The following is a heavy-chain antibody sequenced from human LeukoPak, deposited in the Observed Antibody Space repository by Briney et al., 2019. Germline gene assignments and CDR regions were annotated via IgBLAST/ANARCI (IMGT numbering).Heavy chain of an antibody. CDR1: GFTFSSYS. CDR3: ARSRPDYYDNDAFDI. CDR2: ISSSSSYI. J-gene: IGHJ3*02. Sequence: GGSLRLSCAAPGFTFSSYSMNWVRQAPGKGLEWVSSISSSSSYIYYADSVKGRFTISRDNAKNSLYLQMNSLRAEDTAVYYCARSRPDYYDNDAFDIWGQGTMVTVSS. D-gene: IGHD3-22*01. V-gene: IGHV3-21*01.